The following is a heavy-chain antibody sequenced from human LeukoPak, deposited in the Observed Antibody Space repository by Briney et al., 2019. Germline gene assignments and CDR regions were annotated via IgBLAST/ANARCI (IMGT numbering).Heavy chain of an antibody. D-gene: IGHD1-26*01. CDR3: ARDRGVGATSAAYGMDV. CDR1: GYTFTGYY. V-gene: IGHV1-2*04. J-gene: IGHJ6*02. CDR2: INPNSGGT. Sequence: ASVKVSCKASGYTFTGYYMHWVRQAPGQGLEWMGWINPNSGGTNYAQKFQGWVTMTRDTSTSTVYMELSSLRSEDTAVYYCARDRGVGATSAAYGMDVWGQGTTVTVSS.